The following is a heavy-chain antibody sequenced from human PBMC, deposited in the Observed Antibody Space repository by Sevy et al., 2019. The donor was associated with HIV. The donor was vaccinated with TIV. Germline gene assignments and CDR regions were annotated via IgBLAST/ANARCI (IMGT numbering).Heavy chain of an antibody. Sequence: GGSLRLSCAASGFTFSSYAMSWVRQAPGKGLEWVSAISGSCGSTYYADSVKGRFTISRDNSKNTLYLQMNSLRAEDTAVYYCAKGTHYDFWSGPDYWGQGTLVTVSS. CDR1: GFTFSSYA. CDR3: AKGTHYDFWSGPDY. D-gene: IGHD3-3*01. CDR2: ISGSCGST. J-gene: IGHJ4*02. V-gene: IGHV3-23*01.